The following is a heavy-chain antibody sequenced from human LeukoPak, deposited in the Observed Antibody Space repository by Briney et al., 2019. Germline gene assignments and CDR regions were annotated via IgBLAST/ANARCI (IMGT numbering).Heavy chain of an antibody. CDR3: ATARIMITFGGAAPRQDNDY. CDR2: VDPEDGET. CDR1: GYTFTDYY. V-gene: IGHV1-69-2*01. Sequence: ASVKISCKVSGYTFTDYYMHWVRQAPGKGLEWMGLVDPEDGETIYAEKFQGRVTITADTSTDTAYMELSSLRSEDTAVYYCATARIMITFGGAAPRQDNDYWGQGTPVTVSP. J-gene: IGHJ4*02. D-gene: IGHD3-16*01.